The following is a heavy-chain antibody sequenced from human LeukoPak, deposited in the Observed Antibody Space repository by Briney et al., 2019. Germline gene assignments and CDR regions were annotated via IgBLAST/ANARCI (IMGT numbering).Heavy chain of an antibody. D-gene: IGHD6-19*01. CDR3: ARDPRYYSSGWYNWFDP. V-gene: IGHV4-4*07. J-gene: IGHJ5*02. CDR1: GGSISSYY. CDR2: TYTSGST. Sequence: SETLSLTCTVSGGSISSYYWSWIRQPAGKRLEWIGRTYTSGSTNYNPPLKSRVTMSVDTSKTQFSLKLGSVTAADTAVYYCARDPRYYSSGWYNWFDPWGQGTLVTVSS.